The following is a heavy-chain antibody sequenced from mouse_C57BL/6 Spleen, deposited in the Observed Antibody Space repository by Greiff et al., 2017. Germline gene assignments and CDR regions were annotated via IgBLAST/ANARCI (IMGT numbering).Heavy chain of an antibody. Sequence: VQLQQSVAELVRPGASVKLSCTASGFNIKNTYMHWVKQRPERGLEWIGRIDPANGNTKYAPKFQGKATITADTSSNTASLQLSSLTSDDTAIYYCARRDSCDGGGGYFDYWGQGTTLTVSS. D-gene: IGHD2-12*01. J-gene: IGHJ2*01. V-gene: IGHV14-3*01. CDR1: GFNIKNTY. CDR2: IDPANGNT. CDR3: ARRDSCDGGGGYFDY.